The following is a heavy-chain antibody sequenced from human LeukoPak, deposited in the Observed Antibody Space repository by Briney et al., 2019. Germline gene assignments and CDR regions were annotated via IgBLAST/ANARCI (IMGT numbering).Heavy chain of an antibody. CDR3: ARDEIPLAYCGGDCYSGNY. J-gene: IGHJ4*02. CDR1: GGSISSGDYY. D-gene: IGHD2-21*02. V-gene: IGHV4-30-4*01. Sequence: PSETLSLTCTVSGGSISSGDYYWSWIRQPPGKGLEWIGYIYYSGSTYYNPSLKSRVTISVDTSKNQFSLKLSSVTAADTAVYYCARDEIPLAYCGGDCYSGNYWGQGTLVTVSS. CDR2: IYYSGST.